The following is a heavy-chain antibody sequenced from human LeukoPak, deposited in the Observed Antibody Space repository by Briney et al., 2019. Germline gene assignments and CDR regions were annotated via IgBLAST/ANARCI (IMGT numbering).Heavy chain of an antibody. CDR2: IYYSGST. CDR1: GGSISSYY. Sequence: SETLSLTCTVSGGSISSYYWSWIRQPPGKGLEWIGYIYYSGSTNYNPSLKSRVTISVDTSKNQFSLKLSSVTAADTAVYYCARANSSSWYWYFDLWGRGTLVTVSS. D-gene: IGHD6-13*01. CDR3: ARANSSSWYWYFDL. V-gene: IGHV4-59*01. J-gene: IGHJ2*01.